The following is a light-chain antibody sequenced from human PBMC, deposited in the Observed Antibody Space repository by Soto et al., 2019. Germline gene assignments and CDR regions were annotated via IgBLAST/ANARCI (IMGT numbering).Light chain of an antibody. V-gene: IGLV2-8*01. CDR1: SSDVGGYNY. Sequence: QSVLTQPPSASGSPGQSVAISCTGTSSDVGGYNYVSWYQQHPGKAPKLMIYEVNKRLSGVPDRFSGPKSGNTASLTVSGLQAEDEADYYCSSYAGSSNVFGTGTKVTVL. CDR2: EVN. J-gene: IGLJ1*01. CDR3: SSYAGSSNV.